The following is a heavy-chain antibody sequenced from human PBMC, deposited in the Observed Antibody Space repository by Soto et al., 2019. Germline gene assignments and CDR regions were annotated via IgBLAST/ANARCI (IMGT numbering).Heavy chain of an antibody. CDR1: GFTFSSYD. J-gene: IGHJ6*02. Sequence: TGVSLRLSCAASGFTFSSYDMHWVRQATGKGLEWVSAIGTAGDTYYPGSVKGRFTISRENAKNSLYLQMNSLRAGDTAVYYCARVRYYYDSSGYKYYYGMDVWGQGTTVTVSS. CDR3: ARVRYYYDSSGYKYYYGMDV. V-gene: IGHV3-13*01. D-gene: IGHD3-22*01. CDR2: IGTAGDT.